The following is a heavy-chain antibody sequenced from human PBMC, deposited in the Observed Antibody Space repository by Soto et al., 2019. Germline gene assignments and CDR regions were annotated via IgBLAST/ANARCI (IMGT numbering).Heavy chain of an antibody. CDR1: GGTFSSYT. V-gene: IGHV1-69*04. D-gene: IGHD4-17*01. Sequence: SVKVSCKASGGTFSSYTISWVRQAPGQGLEWMGRIIPILGIANYAQKFQGRVTITADKSTSTAYMELSSLRSEDTAVYYCARDKHGDYADYWGQGTLVTVPQ. J-gene: IGHJ4*02. CDR3: ARDKHGDYADY. CDR2: IIPILGIA.